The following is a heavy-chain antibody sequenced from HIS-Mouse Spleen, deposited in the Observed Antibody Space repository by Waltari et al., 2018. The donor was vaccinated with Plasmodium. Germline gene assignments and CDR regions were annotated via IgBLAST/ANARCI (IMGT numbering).Heavy chain of an antibody. D-gene: IGHD3-16*01. V-gene: IGHV4-34*11. CDR1: GGSFSGYY. CDR3: ARVGRRIWGAFDI. J-gene: IGHJ3*02. Sequence: QVQLQQWGAGLLKPSEPLSLTCAVYGGSFSGYYWSWIRQPPGKGLEWIGYIYYSGSTNYNPSLKSRVTISVDTSKNQFSLKLSSVTAADTAVYYCARVGRRIWGAFDIWGQGTMVTVSS. CDR2: IYYSGST.